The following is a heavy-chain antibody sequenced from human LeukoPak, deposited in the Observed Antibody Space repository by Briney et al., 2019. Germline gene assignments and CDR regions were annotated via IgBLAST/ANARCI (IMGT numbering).Heavy chain of an antibody. V-gene: IGHV4-59*01. J-gene: IGHJ6*02. CDR2: IYYSGST. CDR1: GGSSSSYY. CDR3: ASRLQTSWVMDV. D-gene: IGHD1-26*01. Sequence: PSETLSLTCTVSGGSSSSYYWSWIRQSPGKGLEWIGYIYYSGSTNYNSSLKSRVTMSVDTSKNQFSLMLSSVTAADTAVYYCASRLQTSWVMDVWGQGTTVTVSS.